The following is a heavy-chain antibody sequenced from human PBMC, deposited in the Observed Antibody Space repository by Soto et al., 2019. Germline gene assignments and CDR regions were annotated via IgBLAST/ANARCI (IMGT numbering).Heavy chain of an antibody. CDR2: ISGSGGST. CDR3: AKDAPRLRFPGGYFDY. V-gene: IGHV3-23*01. D-gene: IGHD3-3*01. CDR1: GFTFSSYA. Sequence: GGSLRLSCAASGFTFSSYAMSWVRQAPGKGLEWVSAISGSGGSTYYADSVKGRFTISRDNSKNTLYLQMNSLRAEDTAVYYCAKDAPRLRFPGGYFDYWGQGTLVTVSS. J-gene: IGHJ4*02.